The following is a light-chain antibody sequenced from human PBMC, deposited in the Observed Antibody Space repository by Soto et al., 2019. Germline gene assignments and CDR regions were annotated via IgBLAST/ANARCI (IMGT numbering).Light chain of an antibody. CDR1: QSVGANY. CDR2: GAS. Sequence: IVLTQSPGTLSLSPWERATLSCRASQSVGANYLAWYQQKRGQAPRLLIYGASSRATGIPDRFSGSGSGTEFTLTISRLEPEDFSVYYCHQYGTAPRTFGQGTKVDIK. V-gene: IGKV3-20*01. J-gene: IGKJ1*01. CDR3: HQYGTAPRT.